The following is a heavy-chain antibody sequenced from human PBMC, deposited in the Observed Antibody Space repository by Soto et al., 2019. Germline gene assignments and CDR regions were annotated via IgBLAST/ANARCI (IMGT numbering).Heavy chain of an antibody. Sequence: GGSLRLSCAASGFTFSSYAMSWVRQAPGKGLEWVSAISGSGGSTYYADSVKGRFTISRDNSKNTLYLQMNSLRAEDTAVYYCAKGEVAADYYYYYGMDVWGQGTTVTVSS. CDR1: GFTFSSYA. CDR2: ISGSGGST. D-gene: IGHD2-15*01. V-gene: IGHV3-23*01. CDR3: AKGEVAADYYYYYGMDV. J-gene: IGHJ6*02.